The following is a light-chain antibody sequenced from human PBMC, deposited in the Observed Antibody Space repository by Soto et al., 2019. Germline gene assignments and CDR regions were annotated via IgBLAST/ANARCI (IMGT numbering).Light chain of an antibody. CDR1: QSVNDY. Sequence: DFQVTQSPSSLSASVGDRVTITCRASQSVNDYLNWYQQRPGKAPRLLIYAASTLHSGVPSRFSGSGFGTDFSLTITSLQPEDFATYYCQPSFSTPYIFGQGTKLEIK. CDR2: AAS. V-gene: IGKV1-39*01. CDR3: QPSFSTPYI. J-gene: IGKJ2*01.